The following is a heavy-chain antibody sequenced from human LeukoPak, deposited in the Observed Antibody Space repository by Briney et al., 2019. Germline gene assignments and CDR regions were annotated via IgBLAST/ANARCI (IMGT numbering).Heavy chain of an antibody. J-gene: IGHJ6*02. CDR1: GFTFSSYA. CDR2: ISGSGDNT. V-gene: IGHV3-23*01. Sequence: GGYLRLSCAASGFTFSSYAMSWVRQAPGKGLEWVSGISGSGDNTYYADSVRGRFTISRDNSKNTLYLQMNSLRAEDTAVYYCAKDRDPRLWYYYGTDVWGQGTTVTVSS. CDR3: AKDRDPRLWYYYGTDV. D-gene: IGHD2-21*01.